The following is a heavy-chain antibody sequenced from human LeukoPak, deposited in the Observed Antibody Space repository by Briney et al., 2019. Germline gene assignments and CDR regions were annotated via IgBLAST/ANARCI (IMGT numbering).Heavy chain of an antibody. CDR1: GGTYNIYA. J-gene: IGHJ4*02. V-gene: IGHV1-69*05. Sequence: GASVKVSCKASGGTYNIYAISWVRQASGQGLEWMGGNIPIFGTANYAQKFQGRVTITTDESTSTAYMELSSLRSEDTAVYYCARARYYDILTGYYHFDYWGQGTLVTVSS. CDR2: NIPIFGTA. CDR3: ARARYYDILTGYYHFDY. D-gene: IGHD3-9*01.